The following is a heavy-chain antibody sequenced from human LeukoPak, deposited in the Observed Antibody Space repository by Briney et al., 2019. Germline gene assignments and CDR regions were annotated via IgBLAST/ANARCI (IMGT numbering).Heavy chain of an antibody. V-gene: IGHV4-34*01. J-gene: IGHJ3*02. CDR1: GGSFSGYY. CDR3: ARHRGSDGSPFDI. CDR2: INHSGST. D-gene: IGHD5-24*01. Sequence: PSETLSLTCAVYGGSFSGYYWSWIRQPPGKGLEWIGEINHSGSTNYNPSLKSRVTISVDTSKNQFSLKLSSVTAADTAVYYCARHRGSDGSPFDIWGQGTMVTVSS.